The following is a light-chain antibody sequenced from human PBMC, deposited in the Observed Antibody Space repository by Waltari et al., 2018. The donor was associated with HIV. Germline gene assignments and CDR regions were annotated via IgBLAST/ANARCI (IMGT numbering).Light chain of an antibody. CDR1: QGIRNA. V-gene: IGKV1-13*02. J-gene: IGKJ2*01. CDR2: DAS. Sequence: AIQLTQSPSSLSASVGDRVTITCRASQGIRNALAWYQQKPGRPPKLLIYDASTLEGGVPSRFSGSLSGTDFNLTISNLQPEDSAIYYCQQFRTYPRTFGQGATLEI. CDR3: QQFRTYPRT.